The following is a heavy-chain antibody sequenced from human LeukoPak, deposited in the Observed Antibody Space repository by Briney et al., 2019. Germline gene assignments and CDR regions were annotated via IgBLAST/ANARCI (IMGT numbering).Heavy chain of an antibody. V-gene: IGHV3-21*01. D-gene: IGHD2-15*01. CDR3: ARDYGYCSGGSCDQVDY. CDR1: GFTFSNFP. J-gene: IGHJ4*02. CDR2: ISSSSSYI. Sequence: GGSQRLSCAASGFTFSNFPMSWVRQAPGKGLEWVSSISSSSSYIYYADSVKGRFTISRDNAKNSLYLQMNSLRAEDTAVYYCARDYGYCSGGSCDQVDYWGQGTLVTVSS.